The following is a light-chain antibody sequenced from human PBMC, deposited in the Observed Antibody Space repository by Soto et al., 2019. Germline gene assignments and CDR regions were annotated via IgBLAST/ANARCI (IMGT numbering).Light chain of an antibody. J-gene: IGKJ2*01. CDR1: QSVTSSY. CDR2: AAS. CDR3: KRYGNSPKYT. Sequence: EIVLTQSPGTLSLSPGERATLSCRASQSVTSSYLAWYQQNPGQAPRLLIYAASSRATGIPDRFSGSGSGRDFTLTISRLEPEDFAVYYCKRYGNSPKYTFGQGTKQEIK. V-gene: IGKV3-20*01.